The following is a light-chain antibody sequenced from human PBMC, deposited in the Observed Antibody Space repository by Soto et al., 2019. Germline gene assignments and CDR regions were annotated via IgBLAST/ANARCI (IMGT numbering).Light chain of an antibody. V-gene: IGLV1-44*01. Sequence: QSVRTQPPAASGTPGQRVTISCSGSSSNIGSNTVSWYQHLPGTAPKLLIYSNNQRPSGVPDRFSGSKSGTSASLAISGLQSEYEADYYCAAWDDTLNGLYVFGTGTKVTVL. CDR2: SNN. J-gene: IGLJ1*01. CDR3: AAWDDTLNGLYV. CDR1: SSNIGSNT.